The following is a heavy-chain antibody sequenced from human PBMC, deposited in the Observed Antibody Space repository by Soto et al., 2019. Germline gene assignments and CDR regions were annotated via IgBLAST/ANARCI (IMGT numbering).Heavy chain of an antibody. Sequence: VASVKVSCKASGGTFSSYAISWVRQAPGQGLEWMGGIIPIFGTANYAQKFQGRVTITADKSTSTAYMEPSSLRSEDTAVYYCAREGTFPPPFFDIWGQGTMVTVS. CDR2: IIPIFGTA. J-gene: IGHJ3*02. CDR1: GGTFSSYA. CDR3: AREGTFPPPFFDI. V-gene: IGHV1-69*06. D-gene: IGHD1-7*01.